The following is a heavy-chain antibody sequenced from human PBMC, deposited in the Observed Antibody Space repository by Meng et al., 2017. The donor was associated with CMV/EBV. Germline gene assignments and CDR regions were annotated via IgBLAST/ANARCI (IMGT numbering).Heavy chain of an antibody. Sequence: GGSLRLSCAASGFTFSSYAMHWVRQAPGKGLDWVAVISYDGSNKYYADSVKGRFTISRDNSKNTLYLQMNSLRAEDTAVYYCARDHYDYWGQGTLVTVSS. D-gene: IGHD1-26*01. CDR2: ISYDGSNK. J-gene: IGHJ4*02. CDR1: GFTFSSYA. CDR3: ARDHYDY. V-gene: IGHV3-30-3*01.